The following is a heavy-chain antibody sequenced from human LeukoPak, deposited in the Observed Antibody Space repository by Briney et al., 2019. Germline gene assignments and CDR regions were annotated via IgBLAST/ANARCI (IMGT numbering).Heavy chain of an antibody. D-gene: IGHD4-23*01. J-gene: IGHJ1*01. Sequence: PSETLSLTCAVYGGSFGGYYWSWIRQPPGKGLEWIGEINHSGSTNYNPSLKSRVTISVDTSKNQFSLKLSSVTAADTAVYYCASQDYGGNLRPAEYFQHWGQGTLVTVSS. CDR3: ASQDYGGNLRPAEYFQH. CDR2: INHSGST. V-gene: IGHV4-34*01. CDR1: GGSFGGYY.